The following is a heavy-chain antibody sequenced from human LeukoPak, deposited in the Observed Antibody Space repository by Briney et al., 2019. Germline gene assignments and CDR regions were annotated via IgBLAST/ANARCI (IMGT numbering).Heavy chain of an antibody. CDR2: INPNSGGT. D-gene: IGHD2-2*01. J-gene: IGHJ4*02. CDR3: AREPRVGFSRSFGY. CDR1: GYTFNGYY. V-gene: IGHV1-2*02. Sequence: GASVKVSCKASGYTFNGYYMHWMRQAPRQGLEWMGLINPNSGGTNYAQKFQGRVTMTRDTSISTAYMELSRLRSDDTAVYYCAREPRVGFSRSFGYWGPGTLVTVSS.